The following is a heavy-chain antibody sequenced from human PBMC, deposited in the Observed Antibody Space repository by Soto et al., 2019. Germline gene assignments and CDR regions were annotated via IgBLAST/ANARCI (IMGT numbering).Heavy chain of an antibody. CDR3: ERDPLRFLEWLPDY. J-gene: IGHJ4*02. CDR2: IWYEGSNK. Sequence: QVQLVESGGGVVQPGRSLRLSCAASGFTFSSYGMHWVRQAPGKGLEWVAVIWYEGSNKYYADSVKGRFTISRYNSKNTLYLQMTNLRAEDTAVYYCERDPLRFLEWLPDYWGQGTLVTVSS. CDR1: GFTFSSYG. V-gene: IGHV3-33*01. D-gene: IGHD3-3*01.